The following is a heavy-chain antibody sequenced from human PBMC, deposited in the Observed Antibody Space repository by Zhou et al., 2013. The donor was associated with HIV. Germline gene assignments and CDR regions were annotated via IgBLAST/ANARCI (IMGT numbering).Heavy chain of an antibody. Sequence: VQLVESGGGVVQPGGSLRLSCAASGFSFSSYGMHWVRQAPGKGLEWVAFIRYDGSTKYNADSVKGRFTISRDNSKNTLYLQMNSLRAEDTAVYYCTLGLYSSVWGXDYWGQGNPGHRLL. CDR1: GFSFSSYG. J-gene: IGHJ4*02. CDR2: IRYDGSTK. D-gene: IGHD6-19*01. V-gene: IGHV3-30*02. CDR3: TLGLYSSVWGXDY.